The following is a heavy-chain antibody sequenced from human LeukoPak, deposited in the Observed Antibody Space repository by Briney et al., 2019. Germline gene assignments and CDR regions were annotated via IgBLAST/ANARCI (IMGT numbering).Heavy chain of an antibody. CDR1: GYTFTIYG. CDR3: AKLPGGLYSSSWIDY. Sequence: ASVKVSCKASGYTFTIYGNSWVRQAPGQGLEWMGWISAYNGNTNYAQKLQGRVTMTTDTSTSTAYMELRSLRSDDTAVYYCAKLPGGLYSSSWIDYWGQGTLLTVSS. D-gene: IGHD6-13*01. J-gene: IGHJ4*02. V-gene: IGHV1-18*01. CDR2: ISAYNGNT.